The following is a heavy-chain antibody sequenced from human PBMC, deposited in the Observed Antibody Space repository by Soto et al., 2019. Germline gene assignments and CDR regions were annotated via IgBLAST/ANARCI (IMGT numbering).Heavy chain of an antibody. CDR3: ARQEYITTWYLKY. Sequence: GGSLRLSCVASEFTFSSYSMNWVRQAPGKGLEWVSSISSSDTYIYYADSVKGRFTISRDNAKKSLYLQMNSLRAEDTAVYYCARQEYITTWYLKYWGQGTLVTSPQ. D-gene: IGHD6-13*01. CDR2: ISSSDTYI. J-gene: IGHJ4*02. CDR1: EFTFSSYS. V-gene: IGHV3-21*04.